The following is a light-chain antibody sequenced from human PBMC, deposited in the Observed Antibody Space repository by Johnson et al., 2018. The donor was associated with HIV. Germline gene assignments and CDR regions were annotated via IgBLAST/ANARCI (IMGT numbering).Light chain of an antibody. CDR2: ENN. J-gene: IGLJ1*01. V-gene: IGLV1-51*02. CDR3: GTWDSSLSAYV. CDR1: SSNIGNNY. Sequence: QSVLTQPPSVSAAPGQKVTISCSGSSSNIGNNYVSWYQQLPGTAPKLLIYENNMLPSGIPDRFSGSKSGTSATLGITGLQTGDEADYYCGTWDSSLSAYVFGTGTKVTVL.